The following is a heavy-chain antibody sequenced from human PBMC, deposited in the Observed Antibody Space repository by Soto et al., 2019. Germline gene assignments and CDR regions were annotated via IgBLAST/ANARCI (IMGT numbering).Heavy chain of an antibody. J-gene: IGHJ4*02. CDR2: ISAPNGNT. V-gene: IGHV1-18*01. Sequence: QVHLVQSGAEVKKPGASVKVSCQGSGYAFTTYGITWVRQAPGQGLAWMGWISAPNGNTNYAQKLQGRVTVTRDTSTSTAYMELRSLRYDDTAVYYCARGRYGDYWGQGAMVTVSS. CDR1: GYAFTTYG. CDR3: ARGRYGDY. D-gene: IGHD1-1*01.